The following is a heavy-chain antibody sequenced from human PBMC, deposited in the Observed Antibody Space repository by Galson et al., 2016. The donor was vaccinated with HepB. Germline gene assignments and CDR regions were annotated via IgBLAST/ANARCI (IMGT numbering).Heavy chain of an antibody. CDR1: GGSFSDYA. V-gene: IGHV1-69*04. CDR2: VIPMVGMA. J-gene: IGHJ4*02. D-gene: IGHD6-19*01. Sequence: SVKVSCKVSGGSFSDYAFAWVRQAPGQGLEWMGRVIPMVGMAKYAQKFQGRVTMTADTSTDTAYMQLNNLTSDDTATYYCARSAYSSGDFWGQGTLITVSS. CDR3: ARSAYSSGDF.